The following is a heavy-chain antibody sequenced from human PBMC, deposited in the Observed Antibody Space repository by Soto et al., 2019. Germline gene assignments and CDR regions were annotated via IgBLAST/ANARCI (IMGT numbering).Heavy chain of an antibody. Sequence: XGSLRLSCAASGFTFSGYAIHWVRQASWKGLEWVGRIRSKANSYATAYAASVKGRFTISRDDSKNTAYLQMNSLKTEDTAVYYCTRHVTSGSPPFDYWGQGTLVTVSS. V-gene: IGHV3-73*01. J-gene: IGHJ4*02. CDR1: GFTFSGYA. CDR2: IRSKANSYAT. CDR3: TRHVTSGSPPFDY. D-gene: IGHD3-10*01.